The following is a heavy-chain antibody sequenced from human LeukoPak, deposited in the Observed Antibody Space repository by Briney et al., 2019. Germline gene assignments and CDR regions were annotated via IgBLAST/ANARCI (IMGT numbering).Heavy chain of an antibody. V-gene: IGHV1-69*13. J-gene: IGHJ6*02. Sequence: SVKVSRKASGGTFSSYAISWVRQAPGQGLEWMGGIIPIFGTANYAQKFQGRVTITADESTSTAYMELSSLRSEDTAVYYCARDTTYYDSFPIEGMDVWGQGTTVTVSS. CDR1: GGTFSSYA. CDR2: IIPIFGTA. CDR3: ARDTTYYDSFPIEGMDV. D-gene: IGHD3-22*01.